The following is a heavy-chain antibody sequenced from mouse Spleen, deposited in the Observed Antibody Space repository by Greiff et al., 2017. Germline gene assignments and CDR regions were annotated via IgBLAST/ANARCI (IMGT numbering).Heavy chain of an antibody. D-gene: IGHD3-3*01. V-gene: IGHV1-50*01. CDR2: IDPSDSYT. J-gene: IGHJ2*01. CDR1: GYTFTSYW. Sequence: QVQLQQPGAELVKPGASVKLSCKASGYTFTSYWMQWVKQRPGQGLEWIGEIDPSDSYTNYNQKFKGKATLTVDTSSSTAYMQLSSLTSEDSAVYYCARPLGQGYYFDYWGQGTTLTVSS. CDR3: ARPLGQGYYFDY.